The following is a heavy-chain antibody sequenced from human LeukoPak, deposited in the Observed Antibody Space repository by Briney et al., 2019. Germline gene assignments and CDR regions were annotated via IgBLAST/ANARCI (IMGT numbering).Heavy chain of an antibody. Sequence: GGSLRLSCTSSGVAFYTFGAHWVRQAPGKGLEWVAFTRYDEDNKYYADSVKGRFTISRDNSKNTLYLQMNSLRAEDTAVYYCAKDTSTISVSGTCFDYWGQGTLVTVSS. D-gene: IGHD6-19*01. CDR1: GVAFYTFG. CDR2: TRYDEDNK. V-gene: IGHV3-30*02. CDR3: AKDTSTISVSGTCFDY. J-gene: IGHJ4*02.